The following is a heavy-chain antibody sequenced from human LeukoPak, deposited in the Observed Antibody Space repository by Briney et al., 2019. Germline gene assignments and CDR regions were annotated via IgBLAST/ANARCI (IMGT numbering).Heavy chain of an antibody. D-gene: IGHD3-3*02. CDR2: INWRSDFI. CDR1: GFTFDDYA. Sequence: PGGSLRLSCATAGFTFDDYAMPWVRQAPGKCLEWVSGINWRSDFISYAGSVKGRFTIYRDTAKESVSMEMDSLRVEDTALYYCAKDLARPTSSRIYGFDIWGQGTVVTVSS. J-gene: IGHJ3*02. CDR3: AKDLARPTSSRIYGFDI. V-gene: IGHV3-9*01.